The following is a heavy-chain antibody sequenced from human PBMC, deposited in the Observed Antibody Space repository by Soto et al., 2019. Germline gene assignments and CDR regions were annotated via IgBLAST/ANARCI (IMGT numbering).Heavy chain of an antibody. V-gene: IGHV3-7*01. CDR2: IKQDGSEK. J-gene: IGHJ4*02. CDR3: ARALYGDYTVFDY. Sequence: EVQLVESGGGLVQPGGSLRLSCAASGFTFSSYWVTWVRQAPGKGLEWVANIKQDGSEKYYVDSVKGRFTSSRVNAKNSLYLQMNSLRAEDTAVYYCARALYGDYTVFDYWGQGTLVIVSS. D-gene: IGHD4-17*01. CDR1: GFTFSSYW.